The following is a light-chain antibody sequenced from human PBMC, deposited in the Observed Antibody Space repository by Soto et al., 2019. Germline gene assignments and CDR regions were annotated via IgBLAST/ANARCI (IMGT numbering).Light chain of an antibody. CDR1: QSVSSSY. J-gene: IGKJ1*01. V-gene: IGKV3-20*01. CDR2: GAS. Sequence: EIVVTHSPGTLSLSPGERATLSCRASQSVSSSYLAWYQQKPGQAPRLLIYGASSRATGIPDRFSGSGSGTDFTLTISRLEPEDFALYYCQQYGSSPPWTFGQGTKV. CDR3: QQYGSSPPWT.